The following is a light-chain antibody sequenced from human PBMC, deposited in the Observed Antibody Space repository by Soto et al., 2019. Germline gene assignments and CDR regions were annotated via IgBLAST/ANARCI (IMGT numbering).Light chain of an antibody. J-gene: IGKJ4*01. V-gene: IGKV3-11*01. CDR3: QQRRNWPLT. Sequence: EIVLTQSPATLSLSPGERAALSCRASESVDSYLAWYQQKPGQAPRLLIYDASTRATGIPARFSGSGSGTDFTLTISTLEPEDFALYYCQQRRNWPLTFGGGTEV. CDR1: ESVDSY. CDR2: DAS.